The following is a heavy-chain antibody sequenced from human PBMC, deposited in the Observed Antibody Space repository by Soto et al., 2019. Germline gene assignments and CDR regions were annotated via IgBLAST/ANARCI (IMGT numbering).Heavy chain of an antibody. Sequence: ASVKVSCKASGYTFTSYDINWVRQATGQGLEWMGWMNPNSGNTGYAQKFQGRVTMTRNTSISTAYMELSSLRSEDTAVYYCARGGLPFYDFWSGPFNMDVWGKGTTVTVSS. CDR3: ARGGLPFYDFWSGPFNMDV. V-gene: IGHV1-8*01. D-gene: IGHD3-3*01. J-gene: IGHJ6*03. CDR2: MNPNSGNT. CDR1: GYTFTSYD.